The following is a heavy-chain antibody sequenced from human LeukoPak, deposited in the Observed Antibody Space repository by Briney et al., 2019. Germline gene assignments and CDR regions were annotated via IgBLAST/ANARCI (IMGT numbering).Heavy chain of an antibody. V-gene: IGHV3-21*01. CDR1: GFTFSSYS. D-gene: IGHD6-13*01. CDR2: ISSSSSYI. J-gene: IGHJ4*02. Sequence: GGSLRLSCAASGFTFSSYSMNWVRQAPGKGLEWVSSISSSSSYIYYADSMKGRFPISRDNAKNSLYLQMNSLRAEDTAVYYCARVIAAADYYFDYWGQGTLVTVSS. CDR3: ARVIAAADYYFDY.